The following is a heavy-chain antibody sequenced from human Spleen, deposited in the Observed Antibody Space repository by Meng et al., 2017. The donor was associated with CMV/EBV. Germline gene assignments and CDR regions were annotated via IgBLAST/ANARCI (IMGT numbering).Heavy chain of an antibody. CDR1: GGSVSGYN. CDR3: ARVTDSSSWAPYVDY. CDR2: INHSGST. J-gene: IGHJ4*02. D-gene: IGHD6-13*01. Sequence: VSGGSVSGYNWSWIRQPPGKGLEWIGEINHSGSTNYNPSLKSRVTISVDTSKNQFSLKLSSVTAADTAVYYCARVTDSSSWAPYVDYWGQGTLVTVSS. V-gene: IGHV4-34*01.